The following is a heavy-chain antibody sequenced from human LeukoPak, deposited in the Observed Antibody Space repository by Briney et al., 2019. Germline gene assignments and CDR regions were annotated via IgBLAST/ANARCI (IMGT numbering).Heavy chain of an antibody. J-gene: IGHJ4*02. CDR2: IYSGGST. CDR1: GFTVSSNY. D-gene: IGHD5-24*01. Sequence: GGSLRLSCAAFGFTVSSNYMSWVRQAPGKGLEWVSVIYSGGSTYYADSVKGRFTISRDNSKNTLYLQMNSLRVEDTAVYYCARERRRDGYNSDFDYWGQGTLVTVSS. V-gene: IGHV3-53*01. CDR3: ARERRRDGYNSDFDY.